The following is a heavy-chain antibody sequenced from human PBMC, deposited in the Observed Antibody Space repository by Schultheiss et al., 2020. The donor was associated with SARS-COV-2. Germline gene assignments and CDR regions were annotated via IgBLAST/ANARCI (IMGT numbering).Heavy chain of an antibody. Sequence: GGSLRLSCAASGFTFSSYAMHWVRQAPGKGLEWVAVIWYDGSNKYYADSVKGRFTISRDNAKNSLYLQMNSLRAEDTAVYYCARGSGYDFGNWFDPWGQGTLVTVSS. J-gene: IGHJ5*02. CDR1: GFTFSSYA. CDR2: IWYDGSNK. CDR3: ARGSGYDFGNWFDP. D-gene: IGHD5-12*01. V-gene: IGHV3-30*04.